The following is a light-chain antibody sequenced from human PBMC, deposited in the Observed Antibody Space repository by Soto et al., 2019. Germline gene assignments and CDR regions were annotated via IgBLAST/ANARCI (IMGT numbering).Light chain of an antibody. CDR2: NVS. V-gene: IGLV2-14*03. CDR3: SSYTTSSTPWV. CDR1: SSDVGGYNY. Sequence: QSVLTQPTSVSGSPGQSITISCTGTSSDVGGYNYVSWYQHHPGKAPKLMICNVSDRPSGVSNRFSGSKSGNTASLTISGLQAEEEADYYCSSYTTSSTPWVFGTGTKVTVL. J-gene: IGLJ1*01.